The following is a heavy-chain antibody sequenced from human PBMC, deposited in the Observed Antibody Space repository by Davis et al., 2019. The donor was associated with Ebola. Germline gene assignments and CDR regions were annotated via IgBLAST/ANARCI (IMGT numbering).Heavy chain of an antibody. CDR3: ARVVYSGYDEFDY. Sequence: SETLSPTCILSARSVRSVSYYWSWIRQPPGKGLEWIGYIYYSGSTNYNPSLKSRVTISVDTSKNQFSLKLSSVTAADTAVYYCARVVYSGYDEFDYWGQGTLVTVSS. V-gene: IGHV4-61*01. CDR2: IYYSGST. J-gene: IGHJ4*02. CDR1: ARSVRSVSYY. D-gene: IGHD5-12*01.